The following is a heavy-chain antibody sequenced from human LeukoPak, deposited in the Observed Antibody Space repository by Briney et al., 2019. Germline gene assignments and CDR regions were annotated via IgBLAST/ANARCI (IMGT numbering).Heavy chain of an antibody. J-gene: IGHJ4*02. CDR1: GFPFSCYW. CDR3: AKDGYSSSWYFDY. CDR2: ISYDGSNK. V-gene: IGHV3-30*18. Sequence: QTWRSLRLSCAASGFPFSCYWMDWVRQAPGKGLEGVAVISYDGSNKYYADSVKGRFTISRDNSKNTLYLQMNSLRAEDTAVYYCAKDGYSSSWYFDYWGQGTLVTVSS. D-gene: IGHD6-13*01.